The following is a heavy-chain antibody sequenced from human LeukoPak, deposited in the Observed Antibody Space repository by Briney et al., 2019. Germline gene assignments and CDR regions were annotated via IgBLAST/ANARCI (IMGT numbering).Heavy chain of an antibody. CDR3: VNGGSYLTK. CDR1: GGSISSY. D-gene: IGHD3-10*01. Sequence: SETLSLTCTVSGGSISSYWSWLRQSPGKGLEWIGYIYFTGTTNYNPSLKSRLTISIDTSRNQFSLKLSSATAADTAIYYCVNGGSYLTKWGQGALVTVSS. J-gene: IGHJ4*02. CDR2: IYFTGTT. V-gene: IGHV4-59*01.